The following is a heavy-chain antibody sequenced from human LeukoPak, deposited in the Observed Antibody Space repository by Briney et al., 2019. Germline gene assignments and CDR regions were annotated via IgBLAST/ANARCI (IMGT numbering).Heavy chain of an antibody. V-gene: IGHV4-39*01. CDR3: ARHPDFDQFDY. D-gene: IGHD3-3*01. CDR1: GGSISSVTYY. CDR2: IYNSGST. Sequence: SATLSLTCTVSGGSISSVTYYWGCLRQPPGKGLEWIVSIYNSGSTYYHPSLKSRVTLSVDTSNNQFYLKLSSVTAADTAVYHCARHPDFDQFDYWGQGTLVTVSS. J-gene: IGHJ4*02.